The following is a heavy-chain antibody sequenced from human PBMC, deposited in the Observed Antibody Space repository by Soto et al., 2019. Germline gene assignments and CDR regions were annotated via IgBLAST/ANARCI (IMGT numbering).Heavy chain of an antibody. V-gene: IGHV3-7*01. D-gene: IGHD3-22*01. J-gene: IGHJ6*02. CDR3: VRSYYYDSSGRYHYSALDA. CDR2: TKEDGTEK. CDR1: GFSFSSYW. Sequence: GGSLRLSCAAAGFSFSSYWMTWVRQAPGKGLEWVANTKEDGTEKYYVDSVKGRFTISRDNAKNSLYLQMNNLRAEDTAVYYCVRSYYYDSSGRYHYSALDAWGQGTTVTVSS.